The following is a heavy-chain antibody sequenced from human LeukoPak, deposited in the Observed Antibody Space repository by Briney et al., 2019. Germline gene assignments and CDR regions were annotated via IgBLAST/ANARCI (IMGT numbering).Heavy chain of an antibody. Sequence: GGSLRLSCAASGFTFSSYWMSWVRQAPGKGLEWVANINKDGGEKYYVDSVKGRFTISRDNAKNSLYLQMNSLRAEDTALYYCAKAPDVIYWYFDLWGRGTLVTVSS. V-gene: IGHV3-7*03. D-gene: IGHD3-10*01. CDR1: GFTFSSYW. J-gene: IGHJ2*01. CDR3: AKAPDVIYWYFDL. CDR2: INKDGGEK.